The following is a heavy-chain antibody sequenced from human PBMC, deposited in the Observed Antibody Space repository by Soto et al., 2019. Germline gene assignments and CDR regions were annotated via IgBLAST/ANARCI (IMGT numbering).Heavy chain of an antibody. D-gene: IGHD3-22*01. CDR3: ARESRVGYYYDSSRYYPDALDI. Sequence: QVQLVQSGAEVKKPGSSVKVSCKASVGTFSSYAISWVRQAPGQGLEWMAGIIPIFGTANYAQKFQGRVTIRPDESTRTAYMELSSLRSEDTDVYYCARESRVGYYYDSSRYYPDALDIWGQGTMVTVSS. CDR2: IIPIFGTA. V-gene: IGHV1-69*01. CDR1: VGTFSSYA. J-gene: IGHJ3*02.